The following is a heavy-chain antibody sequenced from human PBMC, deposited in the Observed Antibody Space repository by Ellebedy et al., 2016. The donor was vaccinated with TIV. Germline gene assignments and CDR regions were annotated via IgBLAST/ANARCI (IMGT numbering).Heavy chain of an antibody. CDR2: IYYSGST. Sequence: SETLSLXXTVSGGSVSSGSYYWSWIRQPPGKGLEWIGYIYYSGSTNYNPSLKSRVTISVDTSKNQFSLKLSSVTAADTAVYYCAREGYSSGWHGADYWGQGTLVTVSS. CDR3: AREGYSSGWHGADY. J-gene: IGHJ4*02. V-gene: IGHV4-61*01. D-gene: IGHD6-19*01. CDR1: GGSVSSGSYY.